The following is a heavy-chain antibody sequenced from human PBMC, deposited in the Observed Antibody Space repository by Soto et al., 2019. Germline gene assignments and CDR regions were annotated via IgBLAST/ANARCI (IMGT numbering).Heavy chain of an antibody. CDR3: DKVTGHYPWGFDF. CDR2: ITSTGDRI. V-gene: IGHV3-23*01. J-gene: IGHJ4*02. CDR1: GFIFHDYA. D-gene: IGHD3-9*01. Sequence: GGSLRLSCAASGFIFHDYAMSWVRQAPGKGLDWVALITSTGDRIYHADFVKGRFTISRDNSNKTLYLQISSLGAGDSATYSCDKVTGHYPWGFDFWGRGTLVTVSS.